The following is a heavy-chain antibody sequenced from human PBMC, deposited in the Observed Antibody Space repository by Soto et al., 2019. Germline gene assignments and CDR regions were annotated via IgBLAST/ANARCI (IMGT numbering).Heavy chain of an antibody. D-gene: IGHD3-3*01. J-gene: IGHJ6*02. Sequence: PGGSLRLSCAASGFTFSSYWMHWVRQAPGKGLVWVSRINSDGSSTSYADSVKGRFTISGDNAKNTLYLQMNSLRAEDTAVYYCAREEIDSREYYDFWSGPLPNYYYGMDVWGQGTTVTVSS. CDR2: INSDGSST. CDR3: AREEIDSREYYDFWSGPLPNYYYGMDV. V-gene: IGHV3-74*01. CDR1: GFTFSSYW.